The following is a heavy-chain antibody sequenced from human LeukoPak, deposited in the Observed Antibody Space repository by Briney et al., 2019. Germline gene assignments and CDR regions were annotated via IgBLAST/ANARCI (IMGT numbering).Heavy chain of an antibody. CDR1: GYTFDSYG. J-gene: IGHJ6*02. CDR3: ARARSRYYDFWSGYPNYYYYGMDV. D-gene: IGHD3-3*01. V-gene: IGHV1-18*01. Sequence: ASVKVSCKASGYTFDSYGVSWVRQAPGQGLEWMGWISVYNGNTNYAQKLQGRVTMTTDTSTSTAYMELRSLRSDDTAVYYCARARSRYYDFWSGYPNYYYYGMDVWGQGTTVTVSS. CDR2: ISVYNGNT.